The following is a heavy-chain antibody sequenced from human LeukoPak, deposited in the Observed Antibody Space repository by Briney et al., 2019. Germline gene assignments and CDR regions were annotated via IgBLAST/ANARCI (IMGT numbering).Heavy chain of an antibody. CDR1: GYTFTSYA. D-gene: IGHD6-13*01. CDR2: INAGNGNT. J-gene: IGHJ6*02. CDR3: ARDQAAGYYYYYGMDV. Sequence: GASVKVSCKASGYTFTSYAMHWVRQAPGQRLEWMGWINAGNGNTKYSQKFQGRVTITRDTSASTAYMELSSLRSEDTAVYYCARDQAAGYYYYYGMDVWGQGTTVTVSS. V-gene: IGHV1-3*01.